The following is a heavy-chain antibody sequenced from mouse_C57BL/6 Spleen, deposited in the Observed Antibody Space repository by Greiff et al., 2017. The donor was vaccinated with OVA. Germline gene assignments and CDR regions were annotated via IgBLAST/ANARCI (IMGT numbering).Heavy chain of an antibody. CDR2: ISGGGGNT. CDR1: GFTFSSYT. CDR3: ARHEDYYGSSPWFAY. V-gene: IGHV5-9*01. Sequence: EVQLVESGGGLVKPGGSLKLSCAASGFTFSSYTMSWVRQTPEKRLEWVATISGGGGNTYYPDSVKGRFTISRDNAKNTLYLQMSSLRSEDTALYYCARHEDYYGSSPWFAYWGQGTLVTVSA. J-gene: IGHJ3*01. D-gene: IGHD1-1*01.